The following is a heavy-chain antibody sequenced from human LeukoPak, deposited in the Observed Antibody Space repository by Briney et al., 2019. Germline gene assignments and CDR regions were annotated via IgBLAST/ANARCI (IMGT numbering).Heavy chain of an antibody. CDR1: GGSISSYY. V-gene: IGHV4-4*07. D-gene: IGHD2-2*02. Sequence: SETLSLTCTVSGGSISSYYWSWIRQPAGKGLEWIGRIHASGSSSYNPSLKSRVTMSVDTSKDQFSLKLSSVTAADTAVYYCASYCSTTSCYTASFHYWGQGTLVTVSS. J-gene: IGHJ4*02. CDR2: IHASGSS. CDR3: ASYCSTTSCYTASFHY.